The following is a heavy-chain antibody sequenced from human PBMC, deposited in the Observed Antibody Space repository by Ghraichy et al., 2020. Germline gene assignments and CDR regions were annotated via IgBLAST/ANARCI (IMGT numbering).Heavy chain of an antibody. D-gene: IGHD5-18*01. CDR2: IKQDGGEK. CDR3: GRGGYIYGSNPVDY. CDR1: GFTFNTYY. V-gene: IGHV3-7*04. Sequence: GWSLRLSCAASGFTFNTYYMTWVRQAPGKGLEWVANIKQDGGEKYYVDSVKGRFTISRDNAKDSVYLQMNSLRAEDTAVYYCGRGGYIYGSNPVDYWGQGTQVTVSS. J-gene: IGHJ4*02.